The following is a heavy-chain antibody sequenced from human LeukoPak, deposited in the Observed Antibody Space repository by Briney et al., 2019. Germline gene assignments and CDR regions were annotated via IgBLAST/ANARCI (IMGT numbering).Heavy chain of an antibody. J-gene: IGHJ3*02. CDR2: IRQDGSEK. CDR1: GFTFSNYW. Sequence: GGSLRLSCAASGFTFSNYWINWVRQAPGKGLEWVANIRQDGSEKSYVDPVKGRFTISRDNTKNSLYLQMNSLRAEDTAVYYCAGGNSGVFDISGRGTMVTVSS. D-gene: IGHD3-10*01. V-gene: IGHV3-7*01. CDR3: AGGNSGVFDI.